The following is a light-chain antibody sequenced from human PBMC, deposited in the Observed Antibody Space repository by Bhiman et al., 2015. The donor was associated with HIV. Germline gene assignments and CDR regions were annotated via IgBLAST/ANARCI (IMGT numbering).Light chain of an antibody. Sequence: QSALTQPASVSGSPGQSIAISCTGTSSDVGAYNLVSWYQQHPGKAPKLMICDVNKRPSGVPDRFSGSKSGNTASLTVSGLQAEDEADYYCSSYAGSNNYVVFGGGTKLTVL. CDR3: SSYAGSNNYVV. CDR2: DVN. J-gene: IGLJ2*01. CDR1: SSDVGAYNL. V-gene: IGLV2-8*01.